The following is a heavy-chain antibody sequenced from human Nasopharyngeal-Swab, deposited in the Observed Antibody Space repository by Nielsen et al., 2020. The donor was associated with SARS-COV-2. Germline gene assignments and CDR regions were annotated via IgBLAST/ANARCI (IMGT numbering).Heavy chain of an antibody. Sequence: WIRQPPGKGLEWVSYISSSSSTIYYADSVKGRFTISRDNAKNSLYLQMNSLRAEDTIVYYCARDIITGTIVGAFDIWGQGTMITVSS. J-gene: IGHJ3*02. CDR3: ARDIITGTIVGAFDI. CDR2: ISSSSSTI. D-gene: IGHD1-7*01. V-gene: IGHV3-48*01.